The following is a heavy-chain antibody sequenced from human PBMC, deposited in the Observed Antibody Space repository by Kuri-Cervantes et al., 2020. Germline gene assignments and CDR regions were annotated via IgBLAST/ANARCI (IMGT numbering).Heavy chain of an antibody. V-gene: IGHV4-61*08. J-gene: IGHJ6*02. CDR1: GGSISSGDYY. CDR3: ARVRVRYFDWFSPHDYYYGMDV. CDR2: IYYSGST. D-gene: IGHD3-9*01. Sequence: SETLSLTCTVSGGSISSGDYYWSWIRQPPGKGLEWIGYIYYSGSTNYNPSLKRLVTISVDTSKNQFSLKLSSVTAADTAVYYRARVRVRYFDWFSPHDYYYGMDVWGQGTTVTVSS.